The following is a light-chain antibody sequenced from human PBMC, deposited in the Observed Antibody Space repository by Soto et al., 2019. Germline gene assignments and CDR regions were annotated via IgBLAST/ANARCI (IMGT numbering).Light chain of an antibody. V-gene: IGKV3-20*01. CDR3: QQYGGSPPT. Sequence: EVVLTQSPGTLSLSPGGRDTLSCRASQSVSSSLLAWYQQKPGQAPRLLIFGASSRATGTQDRFSGSGFGTVFTLTISILEPEDSAVYHCQQYGGSPPTFGQGTKVDIK. CDR1: QSVSSSL. J-gene: IGKJ1*01. CDR2: GAS.